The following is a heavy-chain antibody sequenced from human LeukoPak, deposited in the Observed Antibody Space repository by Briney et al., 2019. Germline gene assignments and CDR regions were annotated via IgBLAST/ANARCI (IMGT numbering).Heavy chain of an antibody. CDR2: SSGSGGGT. CDR3: ARVAYSSNWYIDY. V-gene: IGHV3-23*01. CDR1: GFNFGTYA. D-gene: IGHD6-13*01. Sequence: PGGSLRLSCAASGFNFGTYAMSWVRQAPGKGLEWVSSSGSGGGTYYADSVKGRFAISRDNAKNTLYLQMNSLRAEDTAIYYCARVAYSSNWYIDYWGQGTLVAVSS. J-gene: IGHJ4*02.